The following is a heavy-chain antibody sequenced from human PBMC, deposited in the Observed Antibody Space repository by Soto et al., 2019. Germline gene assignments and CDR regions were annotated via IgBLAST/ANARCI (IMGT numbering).Heavy chain of an antibody. CDR1: GGSISSSSYY. CDR3: ARQVAVAAQIYYGMDV. J-gene: IGHJ6*02. Sequence: SETLSLTCTVSGGSISSSSYYWGWIRQPPGKGLEWIGSIYYSGSTYYNPSLKSRVTISVDTYKNQFSLKLSSVTAADTAVYYCARQVAVAAQIYYGMDVWGQGTTVTVSS. D-gene: IGHD2-15*01. CDR2: IYYSGST. V-gene: IGHV4-39*01.